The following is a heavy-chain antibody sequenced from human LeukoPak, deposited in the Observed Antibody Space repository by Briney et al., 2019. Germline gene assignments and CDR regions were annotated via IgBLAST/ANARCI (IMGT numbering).Heavy chain of an antibody. CDR3: VRDLAVAAY. J-gene: IGHJ4*02. Sequence: GGSLRLSCAASGFTFSDYYMNWVRQAPGKGLEWLSYITYSGSETYYADSVKGRFTISRDSGKNSLYLQMNSLRADDTAVYYCVRDLAVAAYWGRGTLVTVSS. V-gene: IGHV3-11*01. CDR1: GFTFSDYY. CDR2: ITYSGSET. D-gene: IGHD6-19*01.